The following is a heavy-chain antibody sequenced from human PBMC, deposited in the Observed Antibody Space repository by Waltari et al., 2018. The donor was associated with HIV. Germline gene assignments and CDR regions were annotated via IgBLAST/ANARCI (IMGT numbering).Heavy chain of an antibody. CDR2: VHQSGRA. J-gene: IGHJ6*02. V-gene: IGHV4-38-2*01. D-gene: IGHD3-10*01. CDR3: ARMDYGSGTPPLDIYVMDV. Sequence: QLLLQESGPGLVKPSETLSLTCSVPAYSIGHGFSWGWIRQPPGEGLEWIATVHQSGRAYYRPSLKSRVTISMDTSRNQFSLKMNSVTAADTAVYYCARMDYGSGTPPLDIYVMDVWGQGTTVTVSS. CDR1: AYSIGHGFS.